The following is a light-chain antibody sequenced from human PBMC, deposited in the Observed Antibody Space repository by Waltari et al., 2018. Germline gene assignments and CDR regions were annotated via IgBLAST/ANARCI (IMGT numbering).Light chain of an antibody. J-gene: IGKJ1*01. V-gene: IGKV4-1*01. CDR2: WAS. CDR3: QQYYSSPWT. Sequence: DIVMTQSPDSLAVSLGERATINCKSSQSVLYSSNDKNYLAWYQQKPGQPPKLLIYWASTRESGVPDRFSGDGSGTDFTLTISGLQAEDVAVYYCQQYYSSPWTFGQGTKVEIK. CDR1: QSVLYSSNDKNY.